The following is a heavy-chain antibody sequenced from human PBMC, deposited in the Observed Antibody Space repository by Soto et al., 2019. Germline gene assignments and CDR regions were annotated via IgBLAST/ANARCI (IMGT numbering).Heavy chain of an antibody. V-gene: IGHV1-69*12. CDR1: GGTFSSYA. D-gene: IGHD1-26*01. CDR3: ASEGYSGSYLEYLQH. J-gene: IGHJ1*01. CDR2: IIPIFGTA. Sequence: QVQLVQSGAEVKKPGSSVKVSCKASGGTFSSYAISWVRQAPGQGLEWMGGIIPIFGTANYAQKFQGRVTIXXDXSXXRAYMELSSLRSEDTAVDYCASEGYSGSYLEYLQHWGQGTLVTVSS.